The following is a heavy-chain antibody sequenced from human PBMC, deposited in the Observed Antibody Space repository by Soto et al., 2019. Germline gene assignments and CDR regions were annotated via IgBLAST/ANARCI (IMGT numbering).Heavy chain of an antibody. V-gene: IGHV1-3*01. CDR1: GYTFTSYA. CDR3: ARDQEMNTFGGVIAFTFDY. CDR2: INAGNGNT. J-gene: IGHJ4*02. D-gene: IGHD3-16*02. Sequence: ASVKVSCKASGYTFTSYAMHWVRQAPGQRLEWMGWINAGNGNTKYSQKFQGRVTITRDTSASTAYMELSSLRSEDTAVYYCARDQEMNTFGGVIAFTFDYWGQGTLVTVSS.